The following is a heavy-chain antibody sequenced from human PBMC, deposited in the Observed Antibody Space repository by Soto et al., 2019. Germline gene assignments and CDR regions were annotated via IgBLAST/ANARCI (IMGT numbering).Heavy chain of an antibody. CDR3: EWRSY. D-gene: IGHD1-26*01. Sequence: SVKVSCKASGYTFTSYDINWGQEATGKGLEWMGGMNHSSGNTSYAQKFQGRGTMTKNTSISTAYMELSSLRSENTAVYYCEWRSYWGQGPLVTVSS. CDR1: GYTFTSYD. CDR2: MNHSSGNT. V-gene: IGHV1-8*01. J-gene: IGHJ4*02.